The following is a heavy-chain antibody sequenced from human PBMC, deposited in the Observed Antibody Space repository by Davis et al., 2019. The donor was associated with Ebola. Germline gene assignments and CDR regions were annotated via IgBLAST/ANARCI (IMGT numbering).Heavy chain of an antibody. J-gene: IGHJ6*03. CDR1: GGTFSSYA. D-gene: IGHD6-19*01. V-gene: IGHV1-69*13. Sequence: SVKVSCKASGGTFSSYAISWVRQAPGQGLEWMGGIIPIFGTANYAQKFQGRVTITADESTSTAYMELSSLRSDDTAVYYCARARQWLVLGDYYYYMDVWGKGTTVTVSS. CDR2: IIPIFGTA. CDR3: ARARQWLVLGDYYYYMDV.